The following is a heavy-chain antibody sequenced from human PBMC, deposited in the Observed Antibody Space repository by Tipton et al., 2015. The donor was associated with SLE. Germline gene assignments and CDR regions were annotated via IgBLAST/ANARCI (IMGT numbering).Heavy chain of an antibody. CDR2: IYYSGST. CDR3: ARLTYYYGSGSLDY. J-gene: IGHJ4*02. V-gene: IGHV4-59*07. D-gene: IGHD3-10*01. CDR1: GGSITSYY. Sequence: TLSLTCTVSGGSITSYYWSWIRQPPGKGLEWIGYIYYSGSTNYNPSLKSRVTISVDTSKNQFSLKLNSVTAADTAVYYCARLTYYYGSGSLDYWGQGTLVTVSS.